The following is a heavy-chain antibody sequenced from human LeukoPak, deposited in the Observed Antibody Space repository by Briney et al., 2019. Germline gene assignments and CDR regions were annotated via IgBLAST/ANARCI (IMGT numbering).Heavy chain of an antibody. CDR2: IYTSGST. Sequence: SETLSLTCTVSGGSISSSSYYWSWIRQPAGKGLEWIGRIYTSGSTNYNPSLKSRVTMSVDTSKNQFSLKLSSVTAADTAVYYCARDDAITGDGSYYFDYWGQGTLVTVSS. J-gene: IGHJ4*02. V-gene: IGHV4-61*02. CDR1: GGSISSSSYY. CDR3: ARDDAITGDGSYYFDY. D-gene: IGHD7-27*01.